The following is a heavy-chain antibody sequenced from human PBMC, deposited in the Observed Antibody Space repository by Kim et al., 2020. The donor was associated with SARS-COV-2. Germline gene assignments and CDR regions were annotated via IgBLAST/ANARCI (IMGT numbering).Heavy chain of an antibody. CDR2: T. V-gene: IGHV3-15*01. J-gene: IGHJ4*02. Sequence: TDYAAPVKGRFTISRDDSKNTLYLQMNSLKTEDTAVYYCTTEKLGVDFDYWGQGTLVTVSS. D-gene: IGHD3-16*01. CDR3: TTEKLGVDFDY.